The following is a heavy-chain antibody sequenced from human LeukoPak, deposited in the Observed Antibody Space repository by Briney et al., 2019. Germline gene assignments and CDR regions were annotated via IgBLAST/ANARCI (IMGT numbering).Heavy chain of an antibody. CDR2: INHSGST. D-gene: IGHD4-11*01. CDR1: GGSFSGYY. J-gene: IGHJ3*02. CDR3: ARGSFNRLQGAFDI. V-gene: IGHV4-34*01. Sequence: TASETLSLTCAVYGGSFSGYYWSWIRQPPGKGLEWIGEINHSGSTNYNPSLKSRVTISVDTSKNQFSLKLSSVTAADTAVYYCARGSFNRLQGAFDIWGQGTMVTVSS.